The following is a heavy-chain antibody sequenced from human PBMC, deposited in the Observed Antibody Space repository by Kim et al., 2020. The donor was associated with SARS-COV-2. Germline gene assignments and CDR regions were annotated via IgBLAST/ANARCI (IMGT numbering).Heavy chain of an antibody. Sequence: SETLSLTCAVYGGSFSGYYWSWIRQPPGKGLEWIGEINHSGSTNYNPSLKSRVTISVDTSKNQFSLKLSSVTAADTAVYYCARGRRQWLVNNWFDPWGQGTLVTVSS. CDR2: INHSGST. CDR3: ARGRRQWLVNNWFDP. D-gene: IGHD6-19*01. V-gene: IGHV4-34*01. CDR1: GGSFSGYY. J-gene: IGHJ5*02.